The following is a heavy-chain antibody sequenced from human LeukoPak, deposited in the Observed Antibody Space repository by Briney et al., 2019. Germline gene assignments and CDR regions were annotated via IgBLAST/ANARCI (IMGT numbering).Heavy chain of an antibody. V-gene: IGHV3-21*01. CDR2: ISNSSSSYI. CDR3: AREDRDFWSGYNAEYFDY. CDR1: GFTFSSYS. Sequence: GGSLRLSCAASGFTFSSYSTNWVRQAPGKGLEWVSSISNSSSSYIYYADSVKGRFTISRDNAKNSLYLQMNSLRAEDTAVYYCAREDRDFWSGYNAEYFDYWGQGTLVTVSS. J-gene: IGHJ4*02. D-gene: IGHD3-3*01.